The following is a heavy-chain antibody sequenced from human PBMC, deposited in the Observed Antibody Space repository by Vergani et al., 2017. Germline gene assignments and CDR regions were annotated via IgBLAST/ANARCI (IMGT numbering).Heavy chain of an antibody. D-gene: IGHD6-13*01. J-gene: IGHJ6*03. CDR1: GYIFTSYG. Sequence: QVQLVQSGAEVKTPGASVKVSCKASGYIFTSYGISWVRQAPGQGLEWMGWISAYNGNTNYAQKLQGRVTMTKETSTSTAYMELRSLRSDDTAVYYCARSQIAAAGKCEYYYMDVWGKGTTVTVSS. CDR2: ISAYNGNT. V-gene: IGHV1-18*01. CDR3: ARSQIAAAGKCEYYYMDV.